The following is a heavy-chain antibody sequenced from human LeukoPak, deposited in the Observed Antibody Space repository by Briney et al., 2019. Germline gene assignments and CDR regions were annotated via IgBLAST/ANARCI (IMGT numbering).Heavy chain of an antibody. CDR2: IRYDARNI. Sequence: GGSLRLSCAASGFTFSNYGMHWVRQAPGKGLEWVAFIRYDARNIYYADSVKGRFTISRDNSKKTLYLRMNSLRAEDTAFYYCAKDIYSYGELDHWGQGTLVIVSS. D-gene: IGHD5-18*01. CDR1: GFTFSNYG. V-gene: IGHV3-30*02. J-gene: IGHJ4*02. CDR3: AKDIYSYGELDH.